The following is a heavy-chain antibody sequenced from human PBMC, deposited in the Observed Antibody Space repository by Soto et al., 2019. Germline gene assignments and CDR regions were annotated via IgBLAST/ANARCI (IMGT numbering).Heavy chain of an antibody. Sequence: GGSLRLSCAASGFTFSGSAMHWVRQASGKGLEWVGRIRSKANSYATAYAASVKGRFTISRDDSKNTAYLQMNSLKTEDTAVYYCTRHFDGPRPREVVPAVFWGQGTLVTVSS. D-gene: IGHD2-2*01. J-gene: IGHJ4*02. CDR1: GFTFSGSA. V-gene: IGHV3-73*01. CDR2: IRSKANSYAT. CDR3: TRHFDGPRPREVVPAVF.